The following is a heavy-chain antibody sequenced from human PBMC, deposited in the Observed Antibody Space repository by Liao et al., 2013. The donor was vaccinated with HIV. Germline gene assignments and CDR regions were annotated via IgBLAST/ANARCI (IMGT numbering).Heavy chain of an antibody. Sequence: QVQLQQWGAGLLKPSETLSLTCAVYGESFSGYYWSWIRQPPGKGLQWIGEINHSGTTNYHPSLKSRVTISVDTSKNQFSLKLSSVTAADTAVYYCARGSRGTFWSGYPNYYYYYYMDVWGKGTTVTVSS. D-gene: IGHD3-3*01. V-gene: IGHV4-34*01. CDR1: GESFSGYY. CDR3: ARGSRGTFWSGYPNYYYYYYMDV. J-gene: IGHJ6*03. CDR2: INHSGTT.